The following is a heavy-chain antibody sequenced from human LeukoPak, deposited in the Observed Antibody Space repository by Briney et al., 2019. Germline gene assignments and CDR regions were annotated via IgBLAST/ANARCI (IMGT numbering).Heavy chain of an antibody. CDR2: IIPILGIA. D-gene: IGHD6-13*01. CDR3: ARDFQGIAASQH. CDR1: GGTFSSYA. Sequence: SVKVSCKASGGTFSSYAISWVRQAPGQGLEWMGRIIPILGIANYAQKFQGRVTITADKSTSTAYMELRSLRSDDTAVYYCARDFQGIAASQHWGQGTLVTVSS. J-gene: IGHJ1*01. V-gene: IGHV1-69*04.